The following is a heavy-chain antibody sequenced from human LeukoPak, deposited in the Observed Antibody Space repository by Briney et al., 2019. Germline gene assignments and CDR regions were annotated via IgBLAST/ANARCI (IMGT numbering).Heavy chain of an antibody. Sequence: ASVKVSCKASGGTFSSYAISWVRQAPGQGLEWMGGIIPILGTANYAQKFQGRATITADESTSTAYMELSSLRSEDTAVYYCARASSSGSLTADFDYWGQGTLVTVSS. V-gene: IGHV1-69*13. CDR1: GGTFSSYA. D-gene: IGHD3-22*01. CDR2: IIPILGTA. CDR3: ARASSSGSLTADFDY. J-gene: IGHJ4*02.